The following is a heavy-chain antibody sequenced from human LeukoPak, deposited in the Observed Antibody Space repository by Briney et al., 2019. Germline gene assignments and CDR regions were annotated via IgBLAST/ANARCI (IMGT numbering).Heavy chain of an antibody. CDR2: ITSGSSYR. CDR1: GFTFSSYN. V-gene: IGHV3-21*01. CDR3: AKDAVGATDYYYYMDV. Sequence: PGGSLRLSCAASGFTFSSYNMNWVRQAPGRGLEWVSSITSGSSYRFYADSVKGRFTISRDNAKNSLYLQMNSLRAEDTAVYYCAKDAVGATDYYYYMDVWGKGTTVTISS. D-gene: IGHD1-26*01. J-gene: IGHJ6*03.